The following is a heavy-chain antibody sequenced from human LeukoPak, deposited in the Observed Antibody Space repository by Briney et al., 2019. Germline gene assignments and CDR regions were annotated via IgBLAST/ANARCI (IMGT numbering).Heavy chain of an antibody. CDR1: GYSISSGYY. J-gene: IGHJ4*02. Sequence: PSETLSLTCTVSGYSISSGYYWGWIRQPPGKGLEWIGSIYHSGSTYYNPSLKSRVIISVDTSKNQFSLKLSSVTAADTAVYYCARAKPSIAAAGTIGYWGQGTLVTVSS. D-gene: IGHD6-13*01. CDR2: IYHSGST. V-gene: IGHV4-38-2*02. CDR3: ARAKPSIAAAGTIGY.